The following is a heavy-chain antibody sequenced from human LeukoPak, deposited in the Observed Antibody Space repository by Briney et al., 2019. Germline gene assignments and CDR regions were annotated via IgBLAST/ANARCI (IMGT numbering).Heavy chain of an antibody. J-gene: IGHJ4*02. CDR1: GFTFSTCG. V-gene: IGHV3-30*18. Sequence: PGGSLRLSCAASGFTFSTCGMHWVRQAPGKGLEWVAVISYDGSNKYYADSVKGRFTISRDNSRSTLYLQMNSLRAEDTAVYYCAKGGADYGEYDYWGQGTLVTVSS. CDR3: AKGGADYGEYDY. D-gene: IGHD4-17*01. CDR2: ISYDGSNK.